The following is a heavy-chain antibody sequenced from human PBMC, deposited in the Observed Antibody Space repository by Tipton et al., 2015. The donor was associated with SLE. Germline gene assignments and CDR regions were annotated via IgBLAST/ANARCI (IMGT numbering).Heavy chain of an antibody. Sequence: QLVQSGGGVVQPGRSLRLSCAASGFTFSTYAMSWVRQAPGKGLEWVSSFSGSGGTSYHADSVQGRFIISRDDSKNTLFLQMGSLRGTDTAVYYCVKHRDRSSSWFAMDVWGQGTTVTVSS. V-gene: IGHV3-23*04. CDR3: VKHRDRSSSWFAMDV. J-gene: IGHJ6*02. CDR1: GFTFSTYA. CDR2: FSGSGGTS. D-gene: IGHD2-2*01.